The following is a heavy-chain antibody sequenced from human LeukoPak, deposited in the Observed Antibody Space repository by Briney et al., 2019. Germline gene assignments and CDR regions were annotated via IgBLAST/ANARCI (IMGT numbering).Heavy chain of an antibody. CDR1: GFTFSSYR. CDR2: INSDGSST. J-gene: IGHJ1*01. CDR3: VRPYHDDSPTD. Sequence: GGSLRLSCAASGFTFSSYRMHWVRQAPGKGLVWVSRINSDGSSTSYADSVKGRLTISRDNAKNSLYLQMDSLTADDTAVYYCVRPYHDDSPTDWGQGTLVTVSS. V-gene: IGHV3-74*01. D-gene: IGHD3-3*01.